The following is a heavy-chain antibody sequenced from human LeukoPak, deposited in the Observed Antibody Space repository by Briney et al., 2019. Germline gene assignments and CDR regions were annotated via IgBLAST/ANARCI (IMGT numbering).Heavy chain of an antibody. CDR3: ARAVGGGNFDY. CDR2: ISTDGDNT. CDR1: GFTFSRFS. Sequence: GGSLRLSCAASGFTFSRFSMHWVRQAPGKGLEYVSAISTDGDNTYYADSVKGRCTISRDNSRDTLYLQMDSLRAEDMAVYYCARAVGGGNFDYWGQGTLVTVSS. J-gene: IGHJ4*02. D-gene: IGHD3-16*01. V-gene: IGHV3-64*02.